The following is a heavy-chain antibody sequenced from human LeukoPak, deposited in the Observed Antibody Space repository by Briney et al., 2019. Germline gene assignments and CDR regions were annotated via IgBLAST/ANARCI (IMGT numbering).Heavy chain of an antibody. CDR2: INPNSGGT. CDR3: ARLLWFGELLGEGDY. D-gene: IGHD3-10*01. Sequence: GASVKVSCKASGYTFTGYYMHWVRQAPGQGLEWMGRINPNSGGTNYAQKFQGRVTMTRDTSISTAYMELSRLRPDDTAVYYCARLLWFGELLGEGDYWGQGTLVTVSS. V-gene: IGHV1-2*06. CDR1: GYTFTGYY. J-gene: IGHJ4*02.